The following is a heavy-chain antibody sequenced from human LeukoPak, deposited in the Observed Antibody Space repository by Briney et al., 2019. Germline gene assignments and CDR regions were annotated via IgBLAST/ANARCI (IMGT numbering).Heavy chain of an antibody. V-gene: IGHV1-18*01. CDR2: ISAYNGNT. CDR1: GYTFTSYG. J-gene: IGHJ4*02. Sequence: ASVKVSCKASGYTFTSYGISWVRQAPGQGLEWMGWISAYNGNTNYAQKLQGRVTMTTDTSTSTAYMELRSLRSDDTAVYYCARGRWGTSSGYYFVYWGQGTLVTVSS. CDR3: ARGRWGTSSGYYFVY. D-gene: IGHD3-22*01.